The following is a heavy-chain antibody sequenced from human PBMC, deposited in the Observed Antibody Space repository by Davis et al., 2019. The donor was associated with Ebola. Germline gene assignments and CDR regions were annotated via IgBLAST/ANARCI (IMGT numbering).Heavy chain of an antibody. CDR2: ISYDGSNK. CDR1: GFTFSSYA. Sequence: GGSLRLSCAASGFTFSSYAMHWVRQAPGKGLEWVAVISYDGSNKYYADSVKGRFTISRDNSKNTLYLQMNSLRDEDTAVYYCARDWVGWELLFYYYGMDVWGQGTTVTVSS. D-gene: IGHD1-26*01. V-gene: IGHV3-30-3*01. J-gene: IGHJ6*02. CDR3: ARDWVGWELLFYYYGMDV.